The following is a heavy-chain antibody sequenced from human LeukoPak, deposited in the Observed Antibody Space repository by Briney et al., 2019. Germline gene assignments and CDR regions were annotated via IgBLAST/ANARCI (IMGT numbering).Heavy chain of an antibody. CDR3: ARESYYDSSGYYSFDY. D-gene: IGHD3-22*01. Sequence: TSQTLSLTCAISGDSVSSNSAAWNWIRQSPSRGLEWLGRTYYRSKWHNDYAVSVKSRITINPDTSKNQFSLQLNSVTPEDTAVYYCARESYYDSSGYYSFDYWGQGTLVTVSS. CDR1: GDSVSSNSAA. J-gene: IGHJ4*02. V-gene: IGHV6-1*01. CDR2: TYYRSKWHN.